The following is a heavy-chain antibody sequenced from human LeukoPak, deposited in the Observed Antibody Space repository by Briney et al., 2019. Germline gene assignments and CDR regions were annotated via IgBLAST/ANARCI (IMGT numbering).Heavy chain of an antibody. CDR2: INHSGST. V-gene: IGHV4-34*01. CDR3: ARGTLGGCSSTSCYGLDY. Sequence: SETLSLTCAVYGGSFSGYYWSWIRQPPGKGLEWIGEINHSGSTNYNPSLKSRVTISVDTSKNQFSLKLSSVTAADTAVYYCARGTLGGCSSTSCYGLDYWGQGTLVTVSS. J-gene: IGHJ4*02. CDR1: GGSFSGYY. D-gene: IGHD2-2*01.